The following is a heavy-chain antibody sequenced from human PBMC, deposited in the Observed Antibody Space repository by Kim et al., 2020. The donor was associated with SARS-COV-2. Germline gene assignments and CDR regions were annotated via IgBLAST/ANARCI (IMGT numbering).Heavy chain of an antibody. Sequence: ALKFQGRVTMSRDTSISAAHMELSRLRSDDTAVYYCARVPGRAEDLLDYWGQGTLVTVSS. D-gene: IGHD1-1*01. CDR3: ARVPGRAEDLLDY. V-gene: IGHV1-2*02. J-gene: IGHJ4*02.